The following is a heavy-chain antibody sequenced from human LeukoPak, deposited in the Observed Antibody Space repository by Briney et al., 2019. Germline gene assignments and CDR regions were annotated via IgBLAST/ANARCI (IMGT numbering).Heavy chain of an antibody. Sequence: SETLSLTCTVSGDSFNSHYWSWIRQPPEKGLEWIGFINTRGSTNYNPSLKSQVTMSGDTSKNQVSLTLNSVTAADTAVYYCARHWIETTKTYSYWFDPWGQGTLVTVSS. J-gene: IGHJ5*02. CDR3: ARHWIETTKTYSYWFDP. CDR1: GDSFNSHY. CDR2: INTRGST. D-gene: IGHD1-1*01. V-gene: IGHV4-4*09.